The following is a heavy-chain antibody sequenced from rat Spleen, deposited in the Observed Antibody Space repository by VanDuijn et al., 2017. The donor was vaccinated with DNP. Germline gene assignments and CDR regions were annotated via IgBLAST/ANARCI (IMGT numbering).Heavy chain of an antibody. CDR1: GFTFSDYY. J-gene: IGHJ2*01. D-gene: IGHD1-10*01. Sequence: EVQLVESGGGLVQPGRSMKLSCAASGFTFSDYYMAWVRQAPKKGLEWVASITNTGDSTYYPDSVKGRFTISRDNAKSTLYLQMDSLRSEDTATYYCAKDPNYARWSRYFDYWGQGVMVTVSS. CDR2: ITNTGDST. V-gene: IGHV5-25*01. CDR3: AKDPNYARWSRYFDY.